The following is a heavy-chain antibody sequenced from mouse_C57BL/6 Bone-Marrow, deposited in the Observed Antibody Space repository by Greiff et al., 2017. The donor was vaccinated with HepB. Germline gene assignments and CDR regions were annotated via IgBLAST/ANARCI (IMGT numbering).Heavy chain of an antibody. D-gene: IGHD1-1*01. V-gene: IGHV5-12*01. CDR2: ISNGGGST. CDR3: ARRITTLYYYAMDY. Sequence: EVQGVESGGGLVQPGGSLKLSCAASGFTFSDYYMYWVRQTPEKRLEWVAYISNGGGSTYYPDTVKGRFTISRDNAKNTLYLQMSRLKSEDTAMYYCARRITTLYYYAMDYWGQGTSVTVSS. CDR1: GFTFSDYY. J-gene: IGHJ4*01.